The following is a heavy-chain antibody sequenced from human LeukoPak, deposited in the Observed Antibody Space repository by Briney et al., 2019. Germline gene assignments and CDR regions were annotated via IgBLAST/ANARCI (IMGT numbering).Heavy chain of an antibody. D-gene: IGHD4-17*01. Sequence: SETLSLTCSVSGGSISSSSYYWGWIRQPPGKGLEWIGSIYYSGSTYYNPSLKSRVTISVDTSKNQFSLKLSSVTAADTAVYYCVETTSAYWGQGTLVTVSS. CDR1: GGSISSSSYY. J-gene: IGHJ4*02. CDR3: VETTSAY. CDR2: IYYSGST. V-gene: IGHV4-39*01.